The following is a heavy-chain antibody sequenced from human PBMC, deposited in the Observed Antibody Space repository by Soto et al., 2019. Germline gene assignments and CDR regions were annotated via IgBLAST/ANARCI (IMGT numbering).Heavy chain of an antibody. Sequence: QVQLVQSGAEVKKPGSSVKVSCKASGGTFSPYTINWVRQAPGQGLEWMGRSIPFHGVTNYAQKFQPRVTITADKSTSTDYMELSGLRFEDTAMYYCTRDWEITVSTWSFGGFWGRGTLVTVSS. D-gene: IGHD3-10*01. CDR3: TRDWEITVSTWSFGGF. J-gene: IGHJ4*02. V-gene: IGHV1-69*08. CDR2: SIPFHGVT. CDR1: GGTFSPYT.